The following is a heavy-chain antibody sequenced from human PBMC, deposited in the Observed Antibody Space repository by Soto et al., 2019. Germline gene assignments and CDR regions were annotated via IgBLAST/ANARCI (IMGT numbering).Heavy chain of an antibody. CDR1: GGSISSGGYS. CDR2: IYHSGST. J-gene: IGHJ4*02. CDR3: ARVRGDYVWGSYRYSFGYFDY. Sequence: PSETLSRTCAFSGGSISSGGYSWSWIRQPPGKGLEWIGYIYHSGSTYYNPSLKSRVTISVDRSKNQFSLKLSSVTAADTAVYYCARVRGDYVWGSYRYSFGYFDYWGQGTLVTVSS. V-gene: IGHV4-30-2*01. D-gene: IGHD3-16*02.